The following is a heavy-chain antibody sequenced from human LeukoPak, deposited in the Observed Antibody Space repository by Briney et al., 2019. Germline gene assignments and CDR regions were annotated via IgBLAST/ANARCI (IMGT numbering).Heavy chain of an antibody. V-gene: IGHV3-74*01. CDR3: ARGAAFPSGLTYY. J-gene: IGHJ4*02. Sequence: GGSLRLSCAASGFTFSSYWMHWVRQAPGKGLVRVSRINSDGSSTSYADSVKGRFTISRDNAKNTLYLQMNSLRAEDTAVYYCARGAAFPSGLTYYWGQGTLVTVSS. D-gene: IGHD6-19*01. CDR2: INSDGSST. CDR1: GFTFSSYW.